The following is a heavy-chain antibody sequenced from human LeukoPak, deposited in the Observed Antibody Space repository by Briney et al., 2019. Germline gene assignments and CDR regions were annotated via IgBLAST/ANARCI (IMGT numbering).Heavy chain of an antibody. CDR1: GFTFSSYA. J-gene: IGHJ2*01. V-gene: IGHV3-23*01. Sequence: PGGSLRLSCAASGFTFSSYAMSWVRQAPGKGLEWVSAISGSGGSAYYADSVKGRFTISRDNSKNTLYLQMNSLRAEDTAVYYCAKDRRPGTPYGYFDLWGRGTLVTVSS. CDR3: AKDRRPGTPYGYFDL. CDR2: ISGSGGSA.